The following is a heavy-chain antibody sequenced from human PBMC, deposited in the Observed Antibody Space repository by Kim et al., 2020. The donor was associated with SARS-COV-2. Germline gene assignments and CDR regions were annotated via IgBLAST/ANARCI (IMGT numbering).Heavy chain of an antibody. CDR2: IKSKTDGGTT. CDR1: GFTFSNAW. D-gene: IGHD3-22*01. J-gene: IGHJ4*02. V-gene: IGHV3-15*01. CDR3: TTDWTMIVVVTDFDY. Sequence: GGSLRLSCAASGFTFSNAWMSWVRQAPGKGLEWVGRIKSKTDGGTTDYAAPVKGRFTISRDDSKNTLYLQMNSLKTEDTAVYYCTTDWTMIVVVTDFDYWGQGTLVTVSS.